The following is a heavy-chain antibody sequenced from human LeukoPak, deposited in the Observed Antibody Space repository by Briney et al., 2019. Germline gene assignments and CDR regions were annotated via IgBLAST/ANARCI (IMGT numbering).Heavy chain of an antibody. CDR2: ITSSGRST. D-gene: IGHD2-21*01. CDR3: TRDPDYGDPD. CDR1: GFSFSDHY. J-gene: IGHJ4*02. Sequence: GGSLRLSCTASGFSFSDHYMTWMRQAPGKGLEWISYITSSGRSTDYADSVKGRFIISRDNAMNSLFLQMSSLRVDDTAVYYCTRDPDYGDPDWGQGTLVAVSS. V-gene: IGHV3-11*01.